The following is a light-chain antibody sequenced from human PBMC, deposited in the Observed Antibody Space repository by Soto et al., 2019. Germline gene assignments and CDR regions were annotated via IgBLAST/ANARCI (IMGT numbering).Light chain of an antibody. Sequence: DIQMTQSPSSLSASVGDRVTITCRASQSISSYLNWYQQKPGKAPKLPISAASSLQSGGASRLSGSGSGTDFTLTISSRQPEDFATYYCQQSYSTPAFGQGTKVDIK. J-gene: IGKJ1*01. CDR3: QQSYSTPA. CDR2: AAS. V-gene: IGKV1-39*01. CDR1: QSISSY.